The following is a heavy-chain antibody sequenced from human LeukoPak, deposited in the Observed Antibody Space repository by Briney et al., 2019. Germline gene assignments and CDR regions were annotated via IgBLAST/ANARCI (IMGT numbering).Heavy chain of an antibody. Sequence: ASVKVSCKASGYSFTGYYMHWVRQAPGQGLEWMGWINPDSGGTNYAQKLQGRVTMTTDTSTSTAYMELRSLRSDDTAVYYCARDRRVGAAAAPEDYWGQGTLVTVSS. CDR2: INPDSGGT. D-gene: IGHD6-13*01. V-gene: IGHV1-2*02. CDR3: ARDRRVGAAAAPEDY. CDR1: GYSFTGYY. J-gene: IGHJ4*02.